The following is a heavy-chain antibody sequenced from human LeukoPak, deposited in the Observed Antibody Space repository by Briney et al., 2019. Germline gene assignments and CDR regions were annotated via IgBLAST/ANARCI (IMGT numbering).Heavy chain of an antibody. V-gene: IGHV3-7*01. CDR3: ARDGYDFWSGYLRWDYYYGMDV. CDR2: IKQDGSEK. J-gene: IGHJ6*02. CDR1: GGSFSGYY. D-gene: IGHD3-3*01. Sequence: ETLSLTCAVYGGSFSGYYWSWVRQAPGKGLEWVANIKQDGSEKYYVDSVKGRFTISRDNAKNSLYLQMNSLRAEDTAVYYCARDGYDFWSGYLRWDYYYGMDVWGQGTTVTVSS.